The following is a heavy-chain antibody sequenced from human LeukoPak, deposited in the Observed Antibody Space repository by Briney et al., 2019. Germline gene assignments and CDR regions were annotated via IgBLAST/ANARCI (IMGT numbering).Heavy chain of an antibody. J-gene: IGHJ4*02. Sequence: GGSLRLSCAPSGFTFSNYAMSWVRQAPGKGLEWVSAISESGDSTYYADSVKGRFTISRDNSKNTLYLQMNSLRAEDTAAYYCAKTSGGNYWGQGTPVTVSS. CDR2: ISESGDST. CDR1: GFTFSNYA. CDR3: AKTSGGNY. D-gene: IGHD2-15*01. V-gene: IGHV3-23*01.